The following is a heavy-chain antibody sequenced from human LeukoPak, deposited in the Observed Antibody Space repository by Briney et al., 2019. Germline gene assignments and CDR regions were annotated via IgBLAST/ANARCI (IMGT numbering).Heavy chain of an antibody. CDR3: AREIAVAGTSYYFDY. CDR2: INHSGST. J-gene: IGHJ4*02. D-gene: IGHD6-19*01. V-gene: IGHV4-34*01. CDR1: GGSFSGYY. Sequence: SETLSLTCAVYGGSFSGYYWSWIRQPPGKGLEWIGEINHSGSTNYNPSLKSRVTISVDPSKNQFSLKLSSVTAADTAVYYCAREIAVAGTSYYFDYWGQGTLVTVSS.